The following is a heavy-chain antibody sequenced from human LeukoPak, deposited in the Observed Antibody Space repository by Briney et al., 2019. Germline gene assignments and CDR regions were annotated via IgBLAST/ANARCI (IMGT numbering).Heavy chain of an antibody. J-gene: IGHJ5*02. Sequence: GESLKISCKGSGYSFTTSWIAWVRQMPGKGLELMGIIFPGDSDTRYCPSFQGQVTISANKSISTAYLQWSSLKASDTAFYYCVRRINNWFDPWGQGTLVTVSS. V-gene: IGHV5-51*01. CDR1: GYSFTTSW. CDR2: IFPGDSDT. CDR3: VRRINNWFDP.